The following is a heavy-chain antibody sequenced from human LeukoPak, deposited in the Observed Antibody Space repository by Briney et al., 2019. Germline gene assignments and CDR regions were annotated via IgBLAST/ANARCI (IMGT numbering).Heavy chain of an antibody. V-gene: IGHV1-2*02. CDR1: RYTFTGYY. CDR2: VNPNSGGA. CDR3: ARNIVAAIHDAFDV. D-gene: IGHD6-13*01. Sequence: ASVNVSCMASRYTFTGYYMHWVRQAPGQGLEWMGWVNPNSGGANYAQKFQGRVTMTRDASSSTAYMELTRLRSDDTAVYYCARNIVAAIHDAFDVWGQGTMVTVSS. J-gene: IGHJ3*01.